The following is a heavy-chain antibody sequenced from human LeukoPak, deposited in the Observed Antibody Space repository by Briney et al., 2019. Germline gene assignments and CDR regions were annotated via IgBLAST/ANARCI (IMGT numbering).Heavy chain of an antibody. CDR2: ISDVGSKK. D-gene: IGHD6-13*01. V-gene: IGHV3-30*18. CDR1: GFTFSSSG. CDR3: AKEKDYSSRWYREGRGYCDY. Sequence: GGSLRLSCAAYGFTFSSSGMHWVRQAPGKGVEWVAVISDVGSKKYYADSVKGRFTISRDNSKNTLYLQMNSLRAEDTAVYFCAKEKDYSSRWYREGRGYCDYWGQGTLVTVSS. J-gene: IGHJ4*02.